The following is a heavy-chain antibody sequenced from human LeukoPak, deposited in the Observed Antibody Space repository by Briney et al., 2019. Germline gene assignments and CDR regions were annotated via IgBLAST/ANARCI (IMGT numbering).Heavy chain of an antibody. D-gene: IGHD2-2*02. J-gene: IGHJ4*02. CDR3: ARESYCSSTSCYTVQRGGYFDY. Sequence: GGSLRLSCAASGFTFSSYAMNRVRQAPGKGLEWVSYISSSSSTIYYADSVKGRFTISRDNAKNSLYLQMNSLRDEDTAVYYCARESYCSSTSCYTVQRGGYFDYWGQGTLVTVSS. V-gene: IGHV3-48*02. CDR2: ISSSSSTI. CDR1: GFTFSSYA.